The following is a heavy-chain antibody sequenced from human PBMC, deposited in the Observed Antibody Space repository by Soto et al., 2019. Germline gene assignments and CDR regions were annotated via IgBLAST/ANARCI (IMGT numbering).Heavy chain of an antibody. Sequence: PXESRKISCKGSGYTFTSHWISWVRQMPGKGLEWMGRIDPGDSYTNYSPSFQGHVTISADKSISTAYLQWSGLKDSDTALYYCARHETPSRYDFRTGYIYSWRHGNLVSVSS. CDR2: IDPGDSYT. CDR1: GYTFTSHW. CDR3: ARHETPSRYDFRTGYIYS. D-gene: IGHD3-3*01. V-gene: IGHV5-10-1*01. J-gene: IGHJ5*01.